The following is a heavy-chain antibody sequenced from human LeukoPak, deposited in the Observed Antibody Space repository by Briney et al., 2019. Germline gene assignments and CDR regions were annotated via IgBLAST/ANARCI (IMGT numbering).Heavy chain of an antibody. D-gene: IGHD3-3*01. V-gene: IGHV3-53*01. CDR1: GFTVSSNY. CDR2: IYGGDYT. Sequence: GGSLRLSCAASGFTVSSNYMTWVRQAPGKGLEWVSVIYGGDYTYYADSVKGRFTISRDNSKNTLYLQMNSLRAEDSAVYYCAKDLSTGYDFWSGYYRYYYYYGMDVWGQGTTVTVSS. CDR3: AKDLSTGYDFWSGYYRYYYYYGMDV. J-gene: IGHJ6*02.